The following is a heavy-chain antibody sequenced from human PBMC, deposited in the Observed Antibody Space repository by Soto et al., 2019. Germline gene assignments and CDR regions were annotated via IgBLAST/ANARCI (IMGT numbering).Heavy chain of an antibody. J-gene: IGHJ2*01. CDR2: VIVGKETA. Sequence: QVQLVHTGAEVKRPGSSGRVSCQSSGDTSSSYTLSWVRQAPGRGLERMGRVIVGKETANLARSLYGRVTISADTSTNTAYVEVTNLRSEETAVYYCATGAGAPDYGDIHWYFDTGGRGTLVTVSS. CDR3: ATGAGAPDYGDIHWYFDT. CDR1: GDTSSSYT. V-gene: IGHV1-69*08. D-gene: IGHD4-17*01.